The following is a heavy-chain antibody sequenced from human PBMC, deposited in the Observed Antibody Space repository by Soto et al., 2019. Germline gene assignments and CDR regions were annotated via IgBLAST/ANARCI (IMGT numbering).Heavy chain of an antibody. D-gene: IGHD3-9*01. CDR3: AHRLFHYDILTGPNLPYIWFDP. V-gene: IGHV2-5*02. CDR1: GFSLSTSGVG. CDR2: IYWDDDK. J-gene: IGHJ5*02. Sequence: QITLKESGPTLVKPTQTLTLTCTFSGFSLSTSGVGVGWIRQPPGKALEWLALIYWDDDKRYSPSLKSRLTITKDTSKNQVVLTMTNMDPVDTATYYCAHRLFHYDILTGPNLPYIWFDPWGQGTLVTVSS.